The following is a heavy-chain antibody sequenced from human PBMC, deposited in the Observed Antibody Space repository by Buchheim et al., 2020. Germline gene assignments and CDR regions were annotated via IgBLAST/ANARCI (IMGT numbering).Heavy chain of an antibody. J-gene: IGHJ6*02. Sequence: QVQLQQWGAGLLKPSETLSLTCAVYGGSFSGYYWSWIRQPPGKGLEWIGEINHSGSTNYNPSLKSRVTISVDTSKNQFSLKLSSVTAADTAVYYCAREGLDVFSYSSSWYKTYGMDVWGQGTT. CDR1: GGSFSGYY. D-gene: IGHD6-13*01. V-gene: IGHV4-34*01. CDR3: AREGLDVFSYSSSWYKTYGMDV. CDR2: INHSGST.